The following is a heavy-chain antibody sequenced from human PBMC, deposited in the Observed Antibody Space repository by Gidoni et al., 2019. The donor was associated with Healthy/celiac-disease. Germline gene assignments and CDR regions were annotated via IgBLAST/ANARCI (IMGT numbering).Heavy chain of an antibody. Sequence: EVQLVESGGGLVKPGGSLRRSCAASGFTFSSYSMNWVRQAPGKGLEWVQSISSSSSYIYYADSVKGRFTISRDNAKNSLYLQMNSLRAEDTAVYYCARFRYSGSYFDYWGQGTLVTVSS. CDR2: ISSSSSYI. D-gene: IGHD1-26*01. J-gene: IGHJ4*02. V-gene: IGHV3-21*01. CDR3: ARFRYSGSYFDY. CDR1: GFTFSSYS.